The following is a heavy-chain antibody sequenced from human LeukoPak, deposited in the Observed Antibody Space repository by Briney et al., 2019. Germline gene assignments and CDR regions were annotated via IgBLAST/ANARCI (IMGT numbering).Heavy chain of an antibody. Sequence: PSETLSLTCAVYGGSFSGYYWSWIRQHPGKGLEWIGNIYYNGSTNYNPSLKSRLSISLDTAKNQISLKLSSVTAADTAVYYCARDRHIAVFGVVPHRWFNPWGQGALVTVSS. CDR3: ARDRHIAVFGVVPHRWFNP. D-gene: IGHD3-3*01. CDR2: IYYNGST. J-gene: IGHJ5*02. CDR1: GGSFSGYY. V-gene: IGHV4-34*09.